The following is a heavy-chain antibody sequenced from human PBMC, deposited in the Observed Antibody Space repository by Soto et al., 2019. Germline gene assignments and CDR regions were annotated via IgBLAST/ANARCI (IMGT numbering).Heavy chain of an antibody. Sequence: SETLSLTCTVSGGSISSGDYYWSWIRQPPGKGLEWIGYIYYSGSTYYNPSLKSRVTISVDTSKNQFSLKLSSVTAAHTAVYYCARDAEDPYNWFNPCGQGTLVTVSS. V-gene: IGHV4-30-4*01. CDR3: ARDAEDPYNWFNP. CDR1: GGSISSGDYY. CDR2: IYYSGST. J-gene: IGHJ5*02.